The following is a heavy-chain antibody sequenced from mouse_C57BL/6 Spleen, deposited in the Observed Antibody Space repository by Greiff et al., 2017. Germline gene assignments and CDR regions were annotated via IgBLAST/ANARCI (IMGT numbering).Heavy chain of an antibody. CDR1: GFTFSSYA. D-gene: IGHD2-1*01. V-gene: IGHV5-4*01. Sequence: EVKVVESGGGLVKPGGSLKLSCAASGFTFSSYAMSWVRQTPEKRLEWVATISDGGSYTYYPDNVKGRFTISGDNAKNNLYLQLSHLKSEDTAMYYCARDGNFAYWGQGTLVTVSA. J-gene: IGHJ3*01. CDR3: ARDGNFAY. CDR2: ISDGGSYT.